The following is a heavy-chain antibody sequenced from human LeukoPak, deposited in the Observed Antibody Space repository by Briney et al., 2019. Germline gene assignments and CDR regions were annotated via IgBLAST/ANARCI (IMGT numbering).Heavy chain of an antibody. CDR2: INPSGGST. CDR3: ARDSAARLRFLEWRDAFDI. D-gene: IGHD3-3*01. V-gene: IGHV1-46*01. Sequence: ASVKVSCKASGYTFTSYYMHWVRQAPGQGLEWMGIINPSGGSTSYAQKFQGRVTMTRDTSTSTVYMELSSLRSEDTAVYYCARDSAARLRFLEWRDAFDIWGQGTMVTVSS. CDR1: GYTFTSYY. J-gene: IGHJ3*02.